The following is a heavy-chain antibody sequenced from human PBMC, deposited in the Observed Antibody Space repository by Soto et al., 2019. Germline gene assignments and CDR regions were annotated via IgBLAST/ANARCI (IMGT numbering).Heavy chain of an antibody. CDR2: INSDGSST. D-gene: IGHD3-16*01. CDR1: GFTFSSYW. V-gene: IGHV3-74*01. CDR3: ARPDGGLRVFDY. Sequence: LRLSCAASGFTFSSYWMHWVRQAPGKGLVWVSRINSDGSSTSYADSVKGRFTISRDNAKNTLYLQMNSLRAEDTAVYYCARPDGGLRVFDYWGQGTLVTVSS. J-gene: IGHJ4*02.